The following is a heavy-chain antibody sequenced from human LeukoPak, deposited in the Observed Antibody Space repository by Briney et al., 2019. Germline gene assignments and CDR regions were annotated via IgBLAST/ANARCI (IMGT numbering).Heavy chain of an antibody. V-gene: IGHV3-15*01. CDR2: IISKSDGGTT. J-gene: IGHJ4*02. Sequence: GGSLRLSCAVSGFSLSDAYMSWVRQTPGKRLEWIGRIISKSDGGTTDYAAPVHGRFIISRDDSKGTLYLQLNSLRTDDSAVYYCLAQYYFDYWGRGTRVTVSS. CDR1: GFSLSDAY. D-gene: IGHD4-11*01. CDR3: LAQYYFDY.